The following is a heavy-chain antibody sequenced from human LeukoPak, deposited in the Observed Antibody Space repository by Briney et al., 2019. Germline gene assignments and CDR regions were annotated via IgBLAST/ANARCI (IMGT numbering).Heavy chain of an antibody. CDR3: AREMTYYYGSGSSISRYYFDY. CDR2: INPSGGST. J-gene: IGHJ4*02. CDR1: GYTFTSYY. D-gene: IGHD3-10*01. V-gene: IGHV1-46*01. Sequence: ASVKVSCKASGYTFTSYYMHWVRQAPGQGLEWMGIINPSGGSTSYAQKFQGRVTMTRDMSTSTVYMELSSLRSEETAVYYCAREMTYYYGSGSSISRYYFDYWGQGTLVTVSS.